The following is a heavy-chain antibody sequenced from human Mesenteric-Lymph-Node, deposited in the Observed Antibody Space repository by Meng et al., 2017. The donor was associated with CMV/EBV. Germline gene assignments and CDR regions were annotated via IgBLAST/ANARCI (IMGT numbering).Heavy chain of an antibody. D-gene: IGHD6-6*01. J-gene: IGHJ6*02. CDR2: ISSSGNNI. Sequence: GESLKISCAASGLTFSNYVMNWVRQAPGKGLEWVSSISSSGNNIYYAGSLKGRFTISRDNAKNSLYLQMNSLRAEDTAVYYCARISGYSSSSLYYYYGMDVWGQGTTVTVSS. CDR3: ARISGYSSSSLYYYYGMDV. V-gene: IGHV3-21*01. CDR1: GLTFSNYV.